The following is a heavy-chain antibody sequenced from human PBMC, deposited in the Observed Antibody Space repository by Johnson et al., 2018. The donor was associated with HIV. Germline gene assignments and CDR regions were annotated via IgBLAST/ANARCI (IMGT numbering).Heavy chain of an antibody. V-gene: IGHV3-49*03. J-gene: IGHJ3*02. CDR2: IRSIDYGGTT. D-gene: IGHD3-3*01. CDR1: GFTFGDYA. Sequence: VQLVESGGGLVQPGRSLRLSCIGSGFTFGDYAFSWFRQATGKGPEWVGFIRSIDYGGTTEYAASVKDRFTISRNDSKTIAYLQMRNLKIEDTAVYSCARVPRKGFRPDAFDIWGQGTVVTVSS. CDR3: ARVPRKGFRPDAFDI.